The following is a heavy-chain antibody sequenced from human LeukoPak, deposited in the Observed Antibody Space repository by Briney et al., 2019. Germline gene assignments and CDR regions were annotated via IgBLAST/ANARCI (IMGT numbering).Heavy chain of an antibody. D-gene: IGHD6-13*01. V-gene: IGHV1-8*03. CDR2: MNPNSGNT. CDR3: ARGLYSSSRYVWANSDDAFDI. CDR1: GYTFTSYN. J-gene: IGHJ3*02. Sequence: VASVKVSCKASGYTFTSYNINWVRQATGQGLEWMGWMNPNSGNTGYAQKFQGRVTITRNTSISTAYMELSSLRSEDTAVYYCARGLYSSSRYVWANSDDAFDIWGQGTMVTVSS.